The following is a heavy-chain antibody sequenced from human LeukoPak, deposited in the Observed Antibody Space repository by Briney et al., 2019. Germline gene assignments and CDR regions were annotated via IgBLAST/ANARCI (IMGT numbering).Heavy chain of an antibody. D-gene: IGHD2-8*01. CDR1: GGSISSYY. V-gene: IGHV4-59*01. CDR3: ARQSQVYGWFDP. J-gene: IGHJ5*02. Sequence: PSETLSLTCTVSGGSISSYYWSWIRQPPGKGLEWIGYIYYSGSTNYNPSLKSRVTISVDTSKNQFSLKLSSVTAADTAVYYCARQSQVYGWFDPWGQGTLVTVSS. CDR2: IYYSGST.